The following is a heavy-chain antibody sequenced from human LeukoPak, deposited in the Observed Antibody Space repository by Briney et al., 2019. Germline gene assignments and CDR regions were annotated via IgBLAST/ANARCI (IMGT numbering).Heavy chain of an antibody. CDR3: ARTPTRLWYYYYYMDV. CDR2: ISAYNGNT. CDR1: GYTFTSYG. V-gene: IGHV1-18*01. D-gene: IGHD3-16*01. J-gene: IGHJ6*03. Sequence: ASVKVSCKASGYTFTSYGISWVRQAPGQGLEWMGWISAYNGNTNYAQKLQGRVTMTTDTSTSTAYMELRSLRSDDTAVYYCARTPTRLWYYYYYMDVRGKGTTVTVSS.